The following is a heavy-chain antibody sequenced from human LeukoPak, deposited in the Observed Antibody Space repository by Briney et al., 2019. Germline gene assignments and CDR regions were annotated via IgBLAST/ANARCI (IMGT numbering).Heavy chain of an antibody. CDR3: ARWGYGDSDH. CDR1: GGSFSGYY. J-gene: IGHJ4*02. Sequence: PSETLSLTCAVYGGSFSGYYWSWIRQPSGKGLEWIGEINHSGSTNYNPSLKSRVTISVDTSKNQFSLKLSSVTAADTAVYYCARWGYGDSDHWGQGTLVTVSS. V-gene: IGHV4-34*01. CDR2: INHSGST. D-gene: IGHD4-17*01.